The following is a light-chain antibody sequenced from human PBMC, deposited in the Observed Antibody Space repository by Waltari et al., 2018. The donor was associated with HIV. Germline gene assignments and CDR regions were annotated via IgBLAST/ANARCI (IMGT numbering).Light chain of an antibody. Sequence: QSVLTQPPSASGTPGQRVTISCTGSSSNIGAGYDVHWYQHLPGTAPKLLIYGNSNRPAGVPDRFSGSKSGTSASLAISGLRSEDEAAYYCATWDDSLSGSVLFGGGTKLTVL. CDR1: SSNIGAGYD. J-gene: IGLJ2*01. V-gene: IGLV1-40*01. CDR2: GNS. CDR3: ATWDDSLSGSVL.